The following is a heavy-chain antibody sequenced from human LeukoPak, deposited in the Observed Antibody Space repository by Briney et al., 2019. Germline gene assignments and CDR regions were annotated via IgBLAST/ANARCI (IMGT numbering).Heavy chain of an antibody. CDR3: ARQAAAVYYYYYYMDV. D-gene: IGHD6-13*01. J-gene: IGHJ6*03. CDR2: IYYSGST. Sequence: SETLSFTCTVSGGSISSYYWSWIRQPPGKGLEWIGYIYYSGSTNYNPSLKSRVTISVDTSKNQFSLKLSSVTAADTAVYYCARQAAAVYYYYYYMDVWGKGTTVTVSS. V-gene: IGHV4-59*01. CDR1: GGSISSYY.